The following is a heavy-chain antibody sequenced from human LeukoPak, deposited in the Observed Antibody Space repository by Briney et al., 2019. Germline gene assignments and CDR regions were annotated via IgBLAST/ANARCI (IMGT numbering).Heavy chain of an antibody. CDR1: GFTFSTKS. Sequence: GGSLRLSCAVSGFTFSTKSMNWVRQAPGKGLEWVSYITADSGTTYYADSVKGRFTISRGNAKNSLYLQMNSLRDEDTAVYYCASRDYFDYWGQGTLVTVSS. CDR2: ITADSGTT. V-gene: IGHV3-48*02. J-gene: IGHJ4*02. CDR3: ASRDYFDY.